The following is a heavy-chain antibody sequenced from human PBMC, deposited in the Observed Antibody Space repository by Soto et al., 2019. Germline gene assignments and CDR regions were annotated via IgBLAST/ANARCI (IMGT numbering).Heavy chain of an antibody. CDR1: GFTFSSYA. V-gene: IGHV3-30-3*01. D-gene: IGHD6-13*01. CDR2: ISYDGSNK. CDR3: ARDKSSSWSGGMDV. J-gene: IGHJ6*02. Sequence: QVQLVESGGGVVQPGRSLRLSCAASGFTFSSYAMHWVRQAPGKGLEWVAVISYDGSNKYYADSVKGRFTIPRDNSKNAVYLQMNSVRAEDTAVYYCARDKSSSWSGGMDVWGQGTTVTVSS.